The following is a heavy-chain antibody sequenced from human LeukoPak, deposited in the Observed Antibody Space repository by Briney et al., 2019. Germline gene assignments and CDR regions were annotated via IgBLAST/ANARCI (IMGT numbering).Heavy chain of an antibody. Sequence: ASVKVSCKASGYTFTGYYMHWVRQAPGQGLEWMGWINPNSGGTNYAQKFQGRVTMTRDTSISTAYMELSRLRSDDTAVYYCARNNIVVVVAAYDNWFDPWGQGTLVTVSS. CDR2: INPNSGGT. J-gene: IGHJ5*02. V-gene: IGHV1-2*02. CDR3: ARNNIVVVVAAYDNWFDP. D-gene: IGHD2-15*01. CDR1: GYTFTGYY.